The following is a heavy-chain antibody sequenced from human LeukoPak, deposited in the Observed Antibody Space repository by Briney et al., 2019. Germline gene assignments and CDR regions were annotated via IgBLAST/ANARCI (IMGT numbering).Heavy chain of an antibody. CDR3: ARVHCSGGSCYSWPFDY. D-gene: IGHD2-15*01. CDR2: IYYSGST. V-gene: IGHV4-61*05. J-gene: IGHJ4*02. Sequence: SETLSLACTVSGGSISTSNYYWGWIRQPPGKGLEWIGYIYYSGSTNYNPSLKSRVTISVDTSKNQFSLKLSSVTAADTAVYYCARVHCSGGSCYSWPFDYWGQGTLVTVSS. CDR1: GGSISTSNYY.